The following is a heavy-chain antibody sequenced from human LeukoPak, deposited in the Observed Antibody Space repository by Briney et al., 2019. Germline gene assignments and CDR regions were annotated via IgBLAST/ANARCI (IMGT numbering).Heavy chain of an antibody. V-gene: IGHV3-48*02. CDR2: MSTSSSNI. J-gene: IGHJ5*02. CDR1: GFTFSTYS. D-gene: IGHD2-15*01. CDR3: ARARYCSGGSCAVWFDP. Sequence: GGSLRLSCAASGFTFSTYSMNWVRQVPGKGLEWVSYMSTSSSNIYYADSVKGRFTISRDNAKNSLYLQMNSLRDEDTAVYYCARARYCSGGSCAVWFDPWGQGTLVTVSS.